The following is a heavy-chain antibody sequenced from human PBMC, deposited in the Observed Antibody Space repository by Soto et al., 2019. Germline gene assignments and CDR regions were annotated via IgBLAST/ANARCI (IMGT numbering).Heavy chain of an antibody. CDR3: ARHIYGDYDR. CDR1: GGSISSYY. D-gene: IGHD4-17*01. J-gene: IGHJ4*02. Sequence: PSETLSLTCTVSGGSISSYYWSWIRQPPGKGLEWIGYIYYSGSTNYNPSLKSRVTISVDTSKNQFSLKLSSVTAADTAVYYCARHIYGDYDRWGQGTLVTVSS. V-gene: IGHV4-59*08. CDR2: IYYSGST.